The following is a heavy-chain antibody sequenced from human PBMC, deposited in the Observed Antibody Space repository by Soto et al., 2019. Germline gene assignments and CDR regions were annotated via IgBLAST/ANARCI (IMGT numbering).Heavy chain of an antibody. CDR2: MYHGGRT. D-gene: IGHD2-8*01. CDR1: GGSVSSGSYY. J-gene: IGHJ4*02. CDR3: ARDPGYCTNGVCPIFDF. V-gene: IGHV4-61*01. Sequence: SETLSLTCTVSGGSVSSGSYYWSWIRQPPGKGLEWIGHMYHGGRTNYSPSLKSRVTMSLDSSKNQFSLNLSSVTAADTAVYFCARDPGYCTNGVCPIFDFWSQGVLVTVSS.